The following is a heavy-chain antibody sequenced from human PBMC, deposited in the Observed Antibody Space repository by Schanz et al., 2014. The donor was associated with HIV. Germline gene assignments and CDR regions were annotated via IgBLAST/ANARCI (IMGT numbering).Heavy chain of an antibody. V-gene: IGHV3-74*01. CDR2: INNDGSST. J-gene: IGHJ6*02. CDR3: AKTSITLGMDV. CDR1: GFTFSSYW. Sequence: EVQLVESGGGLVQPGGSLRLSCAASGFTFSSYWMHWVRQVPGKGLVWVSRINNDGSSTSYADSVKGRFTISRVNSKNTLYLQMNSLRAEDTAIYYCAKTSITLGMDVWGQGTTVTVSS. D-gene: IGHD1-20*01.